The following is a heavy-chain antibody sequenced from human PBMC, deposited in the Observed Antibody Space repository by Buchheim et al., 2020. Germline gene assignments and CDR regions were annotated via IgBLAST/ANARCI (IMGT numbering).Heavy chain of an antibody. V-gene: IGHV4-59*08. J-gene: IGHJ4*02. CDR3: ARVAHDYVWGSYRYTTLYYFDY. D-gene: IGHD3-16*02. CDR1: GGSISSYY. CDR2: IYYSGST. Sequence: QVQLQESGPGLVKPSETLSLTCTVSGGSISSYYWSWIRQPPGKGLEWIGYIYYSGSTNYNPSLKSRVTISVDTSKNQFSLKLSSVTAADTAVYYCARVAHDYVWGSYRYTTLYYFDYWGQGTL.